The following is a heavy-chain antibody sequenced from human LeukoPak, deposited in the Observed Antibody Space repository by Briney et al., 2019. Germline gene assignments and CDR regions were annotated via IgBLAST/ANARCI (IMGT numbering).Heavy chain of an antibody. CDR3: ARGQLTDDLDY. J-gene: IGHJ4*02. CDR1: GFTFSSYG. Sequence: PGRSLRLSCAASGFTFSSYGMHWVRQAPGKGLEWVALISYDGRDKYYADSVKGRFTIFRDNSKNTLYVQMNSLRAEDTAVYYCARGQLTDDLDYWGQGTLVTVSS. CDR2: ISYDGRDK. V-gene: IGHV3-30*03. D-gene: IGHD1-14*01.